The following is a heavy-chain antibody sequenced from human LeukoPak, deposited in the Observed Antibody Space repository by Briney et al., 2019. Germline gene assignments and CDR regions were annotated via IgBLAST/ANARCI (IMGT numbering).Heavy chain of an antibody. D-gene: IGHD5-18*01. CDR2: IYYSGST. V-gene: IGHV4-31*03. CDR3: AREDPTYSYALGGAFDI. CDR1: GGSISSGGYY. J-gene: IGHJ3*02. Sequence: PSETLSLTCTVSGGSISSGGYYWSWIRQHPGKGLEWIGYIYYSGSTYYNPSLKSRVTISVDTSKNQFSLKLSSVTAADTAVYYSAREDPTYSYALGGAFDIWGQGTMVTVSS.